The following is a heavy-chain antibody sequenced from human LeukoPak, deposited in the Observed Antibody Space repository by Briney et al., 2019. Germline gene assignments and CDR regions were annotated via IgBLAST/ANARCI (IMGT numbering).Heavy chain of an antibody. D-gene: IGHD3-10*01. V-gene: IGHV1-69*05. Sequence: GASVTVSCKASGGTFSSYAISWVRQAPGQGLEWMGGIIPIFGTANYAQKFQGRVTITTDESTSTAYMELSSLRSEDTAVYYCARASRVTMVPSDYWGQGTLVTVSS. CDR2: IIPIFGTA. J-gene: IGHJ4*02. CDR1: GGTFSSYA. CDR3: ARASRVTMVPSDY.